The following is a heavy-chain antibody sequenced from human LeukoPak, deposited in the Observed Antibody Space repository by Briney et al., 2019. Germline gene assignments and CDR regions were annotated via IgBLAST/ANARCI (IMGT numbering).Heavy chain of an antibody. V-gene: IGHV4-59*01. J-gene: IGHJ6*02. CDR3: ARDRPNYYDSSGSPGYGMDV. CDR2: IYYSGST. CDR1: GGSISSYY. Sequence: SETLSLTCTVSGGSISSYYWSWIRQPPGKGLGWIGYIYYSGSTNYNPSLKSRVTISVDTSKNQFSLKLSSVTAADTAVYYCARDRPNYYDSSGSPGYGMDVWGQGTTVTVSS. D-gene: IGHD3-22*01.